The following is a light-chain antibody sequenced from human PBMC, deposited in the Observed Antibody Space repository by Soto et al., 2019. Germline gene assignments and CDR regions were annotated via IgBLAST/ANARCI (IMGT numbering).Light chain of an antibody. V-gene: IGKV3-15*01. CDR2: GAS. Sequence: EVVMTQSPATLSMSPGERATLSCRASQRVSSSLAWYPQKPGQAPRLLIYGASTRPTGIPDRFSGSGSDTEFTLTISSLQAEDFEIYYCQQYNNWWTFGQGNKVEI. CDR1: QRVSSS. J-gene: IGKJ1*01. CDR3: QQYNNWWT.